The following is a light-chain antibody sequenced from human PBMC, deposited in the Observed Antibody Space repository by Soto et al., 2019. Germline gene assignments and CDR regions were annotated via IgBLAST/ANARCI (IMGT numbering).Light chain of an antibody. CDR2: EVS. CDR1: SSDVGGYNF. CDR3: SSYTSTRTVL. J-gene: IGLJ2*01. V-gene: IGLV2-14*01. Sequence: QSALTQPASVSGSPGQSITISCTGSSSDVGGYNFVSWYQQHPAKAPRLVIFEVSNRPSGVSARFSGSKSGNTASLTISGLQPEDEAVYYCSSYTSTRTVLFGAGTKLTVL.